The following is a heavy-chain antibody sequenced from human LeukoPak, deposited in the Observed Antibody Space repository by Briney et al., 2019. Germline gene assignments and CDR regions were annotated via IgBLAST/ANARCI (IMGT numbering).Heavy chain of an antibody. V-gene: IGHV4-61*01. CDR1: GGSVSSGIYY. D-gene: IGHD3-22*01. J-gene: IGHJ5*02. CDR2: IYYSGST. Sequence: SETLSLTCTVSGGSVSSGIYYWTWIRQPPGKGLEWIGYIYYSGSTNYNPTLKSRVIISLDTSKNQISLRLSSVTAADTAVYYCARSWQRSGYLNWFDPWGQGTLVTVSS. CDR3: ARSWQRSGYLNWFDP.